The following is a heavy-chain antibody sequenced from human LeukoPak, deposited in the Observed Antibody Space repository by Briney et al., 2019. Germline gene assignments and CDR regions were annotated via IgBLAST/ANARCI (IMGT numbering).Heavy chain of an antibody. CDR3: ARDTPAYYYDSSGYISFDY. CDR1: GGSISSSSYY. V-gene: IGHV4-39*07. CDR2: IYYSGST. Sequence: SETLSLTCTVSGGSISSSSYYWGWIRQPPGKGLEWIGSIYYSGSTYYNPSLKSRVTISVDTSKNQFSLKLSSVTAADTAVYYCARDTPAYYYDSSGYISFDYWGQGTLVTVSS. J-gene: IGHJ4*02. D-gene: IGHD3-22*01.